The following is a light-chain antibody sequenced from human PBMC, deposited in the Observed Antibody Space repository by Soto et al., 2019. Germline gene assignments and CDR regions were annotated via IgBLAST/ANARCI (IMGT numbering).Light chain of an antibody. J-gene: IGLJ2*01. CDR3: SSYAGSNNLV. V-gene: IGLV2-8*01. CDR1: SSDVGGYNY. CDR2: EVS. Sequence: QSALTQPPSASGSPGQSVTISCTGTSSDVGGYNYVSWYQQHPGKAPKLMIYEVSKRPSGVPDLFSGSKSGNTASLTVSGLQDEDEADYYCSSYAGSNNLVFGGGTNLTVL.